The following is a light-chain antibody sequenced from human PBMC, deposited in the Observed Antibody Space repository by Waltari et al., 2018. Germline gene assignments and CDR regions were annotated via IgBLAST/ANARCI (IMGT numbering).Light chain of an antibody. Sequence: DIQMTQSPSSVSASVGDTVTNTCRASQDISNQLTWYQQKPGKAPKFLIYDASTLERGVPSRFSGSGSGTDFTLTVRSLQPEDFATYYCQETNTFPITFGQGTRLEIK. CDR2: DAS. V-gene: IGKV1D-12*01. J-gene: IGKJ5*01. CDR1: QDISNQ. CDR3: QETNTFPIT.